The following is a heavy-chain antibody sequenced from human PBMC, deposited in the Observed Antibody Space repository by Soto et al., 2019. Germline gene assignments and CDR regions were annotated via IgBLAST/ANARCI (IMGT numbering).Heavy chain of an antibody. CDR3: ARGSCISTSCFDY. CDR1: GGSFSDYY. Sequence: SETLSLTCAVYGGSFSDYYWSWIRQPPGKGLEWIGEVNHSGSTDYNPSLKSRVTISVDRSKNQFSLKLSSVTAADTAVYYCARGSCISTSCFDYWGQGTLVTVSS. V-gene: IGHV4-34*01. D-gene: IGHD2-2*01. CDR2: VNHSGST. J-gene: IGHJ4*02.